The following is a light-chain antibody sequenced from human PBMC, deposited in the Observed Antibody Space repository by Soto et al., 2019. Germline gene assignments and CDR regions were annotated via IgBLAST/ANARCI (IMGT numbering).Light chain of an antibody. CDR3: QQYNNWPWT. Sequence: EIVLTQSPATLSLSPGGRATLSCRASQSISDTLAWYQQKPGQAPRLLIHGASTRATGFPARFSGSGSGTDFTLTISSLQSEDFAVYYCQQYNNWPWTFGQGTKVEIK. V-gene: IGKV3-15*01. J-gene: IGKJ1*01. CDR1: QSISDT. CDR2: GAS.